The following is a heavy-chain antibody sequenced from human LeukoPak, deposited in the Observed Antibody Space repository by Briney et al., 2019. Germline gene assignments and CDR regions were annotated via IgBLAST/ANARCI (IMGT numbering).Heavy chain of an antibody. Sequence: SETLSLTCTVSGGSISGYYWSWIRQPPGKGLEWIGYIYYGGSTNYNPSLKSRVTISVDTSKTQFSLKLSSVTAADPAVYYCASEERYGSSYDYWGQGTLVTVSS. CDR1: GGSISGYY. D-gene: IGHD3-10*01. CDR3: ASEERYGSSYDY. J-gene: IGHJ4*02. V-gene: IGHV4-59*01. CDR2: IYYGGST.